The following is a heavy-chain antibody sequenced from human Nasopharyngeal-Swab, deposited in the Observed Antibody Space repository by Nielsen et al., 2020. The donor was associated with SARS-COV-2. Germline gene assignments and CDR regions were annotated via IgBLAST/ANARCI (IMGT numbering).Heavy chain of an antibody. CDR2: ISWNSGSI. CDR3: AKAQCSSGPINFDY. J-gene: IGHJ4*02. Sequence: SLKISCAASGFTFDDYAMHWVRQAPGKGLEWVSGISWNSGSIGYADSVKGRFTISRDNAKNSLYLQMNSLRAEDTALYYCAKAQCSSGPINFDYWGQGTLVTVSS. CDR1: GFTFDDYA. D-gene: IGHD6-19*01. V-gene: IGHV3-9*01.